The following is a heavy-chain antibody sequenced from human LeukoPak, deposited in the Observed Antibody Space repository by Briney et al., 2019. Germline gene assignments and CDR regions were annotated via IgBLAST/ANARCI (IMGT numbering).Heavy chain of an antibody. CDR1: GFTFSSYW. V-gene: IGHV3-74*01. D-gene: IGHD3-9*01. J-gene: IGHJ4*02. Sequence: GRSLRLSCAASGFTFSSYWMHWVRQAPGKGLVWVSRINSDGSSTSYADSVKGRFTISRVDAKNTLYLHMNSLRDDDTAVYYCATDQRYAFDYWGQGILITVSS. CDR3: ATDQRYAFDY. CDR2: INSDGSST.